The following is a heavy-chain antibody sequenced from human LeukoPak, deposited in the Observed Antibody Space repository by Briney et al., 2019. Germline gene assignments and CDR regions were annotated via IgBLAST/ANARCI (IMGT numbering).Heavy chain of an antibody. CDR1: GRSFSGYY. CDR2: INHSGST. Sequence: KPSETLSLTCAVYGRSFSGYYWSWIRQPPGKGLEWIGEINHSGSTNYNPSLKSRVTISVDTSKNQFSLKLSSVTAADTAVYHCANYLRGTMRDSWGQGTLVTVSS. CDR3: ANYLRGTMRDS. V-gene: IGHV4-34*01. J-gene: IGHJ5*01. D-gene: IGHD3-16*01.